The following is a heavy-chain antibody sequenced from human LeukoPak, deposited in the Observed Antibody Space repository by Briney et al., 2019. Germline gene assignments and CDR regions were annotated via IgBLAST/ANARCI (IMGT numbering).Heavy chain of an antibody. J-gene: IGHJ4*02. V-gene: IGHV4-31*03. CDR3: ARGVISGSGCFDY. CDR2: IYYSGST. D-gene: IGHD3-10*01. CDR1: GGSISSGDYY. Sequence: PSETLSLTCTVSGGSISSGDYYWSWIRQHPGKGLEWIGYIYYSGSTYYNPSLKSRVTISVDTSKNQFSLKLSSVTAADTAVYYCARGVISGSGCFDYWGQGTLVTVSS.